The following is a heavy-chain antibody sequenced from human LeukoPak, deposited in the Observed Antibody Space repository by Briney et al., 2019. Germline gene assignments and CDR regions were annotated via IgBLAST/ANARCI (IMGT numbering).Heavy chain of an antibody. J-gene: IGHJ4*02. CDR3: AKEGSTTTWYDH. D-gene: IGHD2-2*01. V-gene: IGHV3-30*18. CDR1: GFTFSSFG. Sequence: GGSLRLSCAASGFTFSSFGMHWVRQAPGKGPERMAVVSYDGSKKFYGDSVKGRFTISRDNSKNTVYLQMNSLRAEDTAVYYCAKEGSTTTWYDHWGQGILVTVSS. CDR2: VSYDGSKK.